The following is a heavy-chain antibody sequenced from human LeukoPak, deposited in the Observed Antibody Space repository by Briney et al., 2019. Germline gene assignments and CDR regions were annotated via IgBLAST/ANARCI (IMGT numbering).Heavy chain of an antibody. CDR3: AKDSVRKSIVGPTTRGVNDY. CDR1: GFTFSNYG. CDR2: IRYEGRNT. V-gene: IGHV3-30*02. J-gene: IGHJ4*02. Sequence: GGSLRLSCGASGFTFSNYGMHWVRQAPGKGLEWVAFIRYEGRNTYYADYVKGRFTISRDKSKNTLYLQMNSLRPEDTAVYYCAKDSVRKSIVGPTTRGVNDYWGQGTLVTVSS. D-gene: IGHD1-26*01.